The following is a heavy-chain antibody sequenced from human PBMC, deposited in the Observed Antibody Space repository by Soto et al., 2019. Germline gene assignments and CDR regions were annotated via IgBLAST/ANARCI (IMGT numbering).Heavy chain of an antibody. CDR2: ISYDGSNK. CDR1: GFTFSSYG. Sequence: GGSLRLSCAASGFTFSSYGMHWVRQAPGKGLEWVAVISYDGSNKYYADSVKGRFTISRDNSKNTLYLQMNSLRAEDTAVYYCAKDRFSKKHLFWFDAWGQGTLVTVSS. V-gene: IGHV3-30*18. D-gene: IGHD3-3*02. J-gene: IGHJ5*02. CDR3: AKDRFSKKHLFWFDA.